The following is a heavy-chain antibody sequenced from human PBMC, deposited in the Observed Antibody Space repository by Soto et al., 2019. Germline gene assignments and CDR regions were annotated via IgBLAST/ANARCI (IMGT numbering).Heavy chain of an antibody. D-gene: IGHD6-6*01. V-gene: IGHV3-43*01. Sequence: PGGSLRLSCAASGFTFDDYTMHWVRQAPRKGLEWVSLISWDGGSTYYADSVKGRFTISRDNSKNSLYLQMNSLRTEDTALYYCAKDILAARQPWAYYYGMDVWGQGTTVTVSS. CDR2: ISWDGGST. CDR1: GFTFDDYT. J-gene: IGHJ6*02. CDR3: AKDILAARQPWAYYYGMDV.